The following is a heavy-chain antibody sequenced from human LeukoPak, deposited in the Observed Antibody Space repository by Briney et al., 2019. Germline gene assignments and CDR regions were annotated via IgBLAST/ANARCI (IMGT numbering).Heavy chain of an antibody. J-gene: IGHJ1*01. V-gene: IGHV3-64D*06. Sequence: GGSLRLSCSASGFTFSSYAMHWVRQAPGKGLEYVSAISSNGGSTYYADSVKGRFTISRDNSKNTLYLQMSSLRAEDTAVYYCVRGDYYDSSGYHYRYFQHWGQGTLVTVSS. CDR1: GFTFSSYA. CDR2: ISSNGGST. D-gene: IGHD3-22*01. CDR3: VRGDYYDSSGYHYRYFQH.